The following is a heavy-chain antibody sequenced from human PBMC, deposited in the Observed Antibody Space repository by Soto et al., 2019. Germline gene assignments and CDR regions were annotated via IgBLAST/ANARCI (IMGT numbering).Heavy chain of an antibody. D-gene: IGHD3-10*01. CDR2: IYPGASDI. Sequence: GESLKISCQASGYTFIYFWVAWVRQVPGKGLEWMGVIYPGASDIRYSPSFEGHVTISADKSTNTAYLQWSSLEAADTAIYYCARQGTSRGSDYAAFDFPCPGTLVSV. V-gene: IGHV5-51*01. J-gene: IGHJ4*02. CDR3: ARQGTSRGSDYAAFDF. CDR1: GYTFIYFW.